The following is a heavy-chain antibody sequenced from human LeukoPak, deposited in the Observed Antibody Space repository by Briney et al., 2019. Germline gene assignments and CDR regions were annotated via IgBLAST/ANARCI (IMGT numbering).Heavy chain of an antibody. D-gene: IGHD1-26*01. J-gene: IGHJ4*02. CDR3: ALWSYEVNFDY. CDR1: GFTVSSNY. V-gene: IGHV3-66*01. Sequence: GGSLRLSCAASGFTVSSNYMSWVRQAPGKGLEWVSVIYSGGSTYYADSVKGRFTISRDNSKNTLYLQMNSLRAEDTAVYYCALWSYEVNFDYWGQGTLVTVSS. CDR2: IYSGGST.